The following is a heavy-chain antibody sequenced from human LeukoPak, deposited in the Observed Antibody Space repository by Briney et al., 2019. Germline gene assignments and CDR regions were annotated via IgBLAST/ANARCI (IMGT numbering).Heavy chain of an antibody. Sequence: PGGSLRLSCAASGFTFNTYGMNWVRQAPGKGLEWVSEIDGTATRTYYADSVRGRFTISRDNSKDTLYLQMNSLRAEDTAVYYCAKGIRSTAAFYFDNWGQGTLVTVSS. CDR3: AKGIRSTAAFYFDN. J-gene: IGHJ4*02. CDR2: IDGTATRT. V-gene: IGHV3-23*01. D-gene: IGHD2-2*01. CDR1: GFTFNTYG.